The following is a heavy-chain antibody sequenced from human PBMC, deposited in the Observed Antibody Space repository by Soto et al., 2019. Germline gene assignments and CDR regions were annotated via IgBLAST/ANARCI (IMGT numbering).Heavy chain of an antibody. J-gene: IGHJ4*02. Sequence: GSLRLSCVASGFTVSSNYMSWVRQAPGKGLEWVSVSYSGGSTDYADSVRGRFTISRDNSKNTLYLQMNSMRAEDTAVYYCARARDGYNFLYEPTWGQGTLVTV. V-gene: IGHV3-53*01. CDR3: ARARDGYNFLYEPT. CDR2: SYSGGST. CDR1: GFTVSSNY. D-gene: IGHD5-12*01.